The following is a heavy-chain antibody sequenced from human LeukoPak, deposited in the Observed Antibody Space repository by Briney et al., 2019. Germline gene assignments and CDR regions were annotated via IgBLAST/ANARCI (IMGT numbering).Heavy chain of an antibody. CDR3: TRLFDGSGSYYVDY. J-gene: IGHJ4*02. CDR1: GFTFSGSA. CDR2: IRSKANSYAT. Sequence: GGSLRLSCAASGFTFSGSAMHWVRQASVKGLEWVGRIRSKANSYATAYAASVKGRFTISRDDSKNTAYLQMNSLKTEDTAVYYCTRLFDGSGSYYVDYWGQGTLVTVSS. D-gene: IGHD3-10*01. V-gene: IGHV3-73*01.